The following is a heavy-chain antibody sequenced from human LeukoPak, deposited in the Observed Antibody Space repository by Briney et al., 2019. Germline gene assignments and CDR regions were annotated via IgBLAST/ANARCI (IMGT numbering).Heavy chain of an antibody. CDR2: IYSTGST. CDR3: ARGRGSSWYLRWFDP. V-gene: IGHV4-4*07. D-gene: IGHD6-13*01. J-gene: IGHJ5*02. Sequence: SETLSLTCTVSGGSITNYYWSWIRQPAGRALEWIGHIYSTGSTNYNPSLKSRVTMSVDTSKNQFSLKLSSVTAADTAVYYCARGRGSSWYLRWFDPWGQGTLVTVSS. CDR1: GGSITNYY.